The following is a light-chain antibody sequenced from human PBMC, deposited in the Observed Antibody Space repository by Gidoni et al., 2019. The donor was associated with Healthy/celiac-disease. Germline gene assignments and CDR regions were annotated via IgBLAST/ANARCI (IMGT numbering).Light chain of an antibody. CDR1: KLGDKY. Sequence: SYELPQPPSVSVSPGQTASIPCSGDKLGDKYACWYQQKPGQSPVLVIYQDSKRPSGIPERFSGSNSGNTATLTISGTQAMDEADYYCQAWDSSTAGVVFGGGTKLTVL. V-gene: IGLV3-1*01. J-gene: IGLJ2*01. CDR2: QDS. CDR3: QAWDSSTAGVV.